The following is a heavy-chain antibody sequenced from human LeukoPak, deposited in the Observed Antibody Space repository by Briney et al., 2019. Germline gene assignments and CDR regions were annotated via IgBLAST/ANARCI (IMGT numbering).Heavy chain of an antibody. CDR1: GYTFTSYG. J-gene: IGHJ4*02. V-gene: IGHV1-18*01. Sequence: ASVKVSCKASGYTFTSYGISWVRQAPGQGLEWMGWISAYNGNTNYAQKLQGRVTMTTDTSTSTAYMELRSLRTDDTAVYYCARAGGAAVVGATNVGYWGQGTLVTVSS. CDR2: ISAYNGNT. D-gene: IGHD1-26*01. CDR3: ARAGGAAVVGATNVGY.